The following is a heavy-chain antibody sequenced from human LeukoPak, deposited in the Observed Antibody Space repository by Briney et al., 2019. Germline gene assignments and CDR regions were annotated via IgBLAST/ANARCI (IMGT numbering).Heavy chain of an antibody. V-gene: IGHV3-21*01. CDR1: GFTFSSYS. CDR3: ATGDRSKHYYYYMDV. Sequence: PGGSLRLSCAASGFTFSSYSMNWVRQAPGKGLEWVSSISSSSSYIYYADSMKGRFTISRDNAKNSLYLQMNSLRAEDTAVYYCATGDRSKHYYYYMDVWGKGTTVTVSS. D-gene: IGHD6-13*01. J-gene: IGHJ6*03. CDR2: ISSSSSYI.